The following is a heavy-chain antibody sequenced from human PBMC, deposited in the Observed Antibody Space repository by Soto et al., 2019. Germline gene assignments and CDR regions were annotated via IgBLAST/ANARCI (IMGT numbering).Heavy chain of an antibody. CDR1: GGSINYSH. V-gene: IGHV4-59*01. D-gene: IGHD4-17*01. Sequence: PSETLSLTCTVSGGSINYSHWTWIRQPPGKGLEWIGYISYTGSANYNASLKSRLTISVDTSKNQFSLKLSSVTAADTALYYCARVNYGDYYYGMDVWGQGTTVTVSS. J-gene: IGHJ6*02. CDR2: ISYTGSA. CDR3: ARVNYGDYYYGMDV.